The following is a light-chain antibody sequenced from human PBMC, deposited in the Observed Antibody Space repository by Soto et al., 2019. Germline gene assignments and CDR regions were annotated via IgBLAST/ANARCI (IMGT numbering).Light chain of an antibody. CDR3: QQRSNWPPIT. CDR1: QSVSSSY. CDR2: DAS. V-gene: IGKV3D-20*02. J-gene: IGKJ5*01. Sequence: EIVLTQSPGTLSLSPGERATLSCRASQSVSSSYLAWYQQKPGQAPRLLIHDASSRVTGIPARFSGSGSETDFTLTISSLEPEDFAVYYCQQRSNWPPITFGQGTRLEIK.